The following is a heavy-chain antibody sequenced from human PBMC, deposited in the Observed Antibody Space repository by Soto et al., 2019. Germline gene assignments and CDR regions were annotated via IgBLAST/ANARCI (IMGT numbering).Heavy chain of an antibody. D-gene: IGHD6-6*01. CDR3: ARDHCVVGSSSGNYYYYYGMDV. CDR2: IYHSGST. Sequence: SETLSLTCAVSGGSISSGGYSWSWIRQPPGKGLEWIGYIYHSGSTYYNPSLKSRVTISVDRSKNQFSLKLSSVTAADTAVYYCARDHCVVGSSSGNYYYYYGMDVWGQGTTVTVSS. J-gene: IGHJ6*02. V-gene: IGHV4-30-2*01. CDR1: GGSISSGGYS.